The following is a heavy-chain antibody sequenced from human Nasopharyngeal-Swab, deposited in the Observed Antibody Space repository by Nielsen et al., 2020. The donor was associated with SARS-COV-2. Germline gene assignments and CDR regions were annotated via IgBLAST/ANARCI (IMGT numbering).Heavy chain of an antibody. CDR1: GFAFGSYG. CDR3: TKDLKYRVHYYNGMDV. Sequence: GESLKISCAASGFAFGSYGMHWVRQAPGRGLEWVAVIWYDATKIYYADSVKGRFTISRDNSKNTLYLQMNRLRAEDTAVYYCTKDLKYRVHYYNGMDVWGQGTSVTVSS. V-gene: IGHV3-30*02. D-gene: IGHD2/OR15-2a*01. CDR2: IWYDATKI. J-gene: IGHJ6*02.